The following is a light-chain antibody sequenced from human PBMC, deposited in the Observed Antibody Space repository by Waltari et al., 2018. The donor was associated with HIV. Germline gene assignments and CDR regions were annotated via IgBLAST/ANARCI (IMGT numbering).Light chain of an antibody. CDR2: RDN. Sequence: QAGLTQPPSVSKGMRQTATLTCTGNSNNVGNQGAAWLQQHQGHPPKLLSYRDNKRPSGISERFSASRSGNIASLTITGVQPEDEADYFCATWDISLSAVVFGGGTTLTVL. V-gene: IGLV10-54*04. CDR1: SNNVGNQG. J-gene: IGLJ2*01. CDR3: ATWDISLSAVV.